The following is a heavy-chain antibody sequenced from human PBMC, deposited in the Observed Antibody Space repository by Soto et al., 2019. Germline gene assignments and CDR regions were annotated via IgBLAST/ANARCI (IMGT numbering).Heavy chain of an antibody. Sequence: SETLSLTCTVSGGSIGSYYWSWIRQPAGKGLEWIGRIYTSGSTNYNPSLKSRVTMSVDTSKNQFSLKLSSVTAADTAVYYCARDLAAAGTYAFDIWGQGTMVTVSS. D-gene: IGHD6-13*01. CDR1: GGSIGSYY. J-gene: IGHJ3*02. V-gene: IGHV4-4*07. CDR2: IYTSGST. CDR3: ARDLAAAGTYAFDI.